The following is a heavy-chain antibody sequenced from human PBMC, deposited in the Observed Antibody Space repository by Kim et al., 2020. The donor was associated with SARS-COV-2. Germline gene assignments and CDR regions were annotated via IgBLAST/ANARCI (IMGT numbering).Heavy chain of an antibody. D-gene: IGHD3-16*01. J-gene: IGHJ4*02. CDR2: ITPYNGNT. Sequence: ASVKVSCKTSGYSFSNYHVTWVRQAPGQGLEWMGWITPYNGNTKYAQNLQGRVTMTTDTSTSTFYMELRSLRSDDTAVYYCARGLSYCDYWGQGTLVTVSS. CDR1: GYSFSNYH. CDR3: ARGLSYCDY. V-gene: IGHV1-18*01.